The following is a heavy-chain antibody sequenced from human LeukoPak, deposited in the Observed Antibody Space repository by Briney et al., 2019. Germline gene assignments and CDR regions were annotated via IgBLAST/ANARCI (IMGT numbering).Heavy chain of an antibody. Sequence: GGSLRLCCAASGFTFISYSMNWVRQAPGKGLQWVSSISSSTTYIYYADSVKGRYTISRDNAKNSLYLQMNSLRAEDTAVYYCARGDYGAPFDYWGQGTLVTVSS. CDR1: GFTFISYS. CDR3: ARGDYGAPFDY. J-gene: IGHJ4*02. D-gene: IGHD4-17*01. CDR2: ISSSTTYI. V-gene: IGHV3-21*01.